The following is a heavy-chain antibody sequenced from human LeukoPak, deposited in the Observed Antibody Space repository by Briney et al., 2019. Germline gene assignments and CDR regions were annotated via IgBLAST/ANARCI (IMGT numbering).Heavy chain of an antibody. D-gene: IGHD3-3*01. CDR2: IYPSGNT. CDR3: ARDGVVTMELDY. Sequence: TPSETLSLTCTVSGDSISNSRHYWSWIRQPAGKALEWIGRIYPSGNTNYNPSLKSRFSISLDTSKNQFSLNLKSVTAADTAMYYCARDGVVTMELDYWGQGTLVTVSS. J-gene: IGHJ4*02. V-gene: IGHV4-61*02. CDR1: GDSISNSRHY.